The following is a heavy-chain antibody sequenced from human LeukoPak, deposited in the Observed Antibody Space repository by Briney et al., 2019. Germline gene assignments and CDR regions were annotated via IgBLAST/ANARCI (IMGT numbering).Heavy chain of an antibody. Sequence: ASVKVSCKASGGTFSSYAISWVRQAPGQGLEWIGRIIPIFGTANYAQKFQGRVTITTDESTSTAYMELSSLRSEDTAVYYCARDLPDYYGSGTNFDPWGQGTLVTVSS. V-gene: IGHV1-69*05. D-gene: IGHD3-10*01. CDR3: ARDLPDYYGSGTNFDP. CDR1: GGTFSSYA. J-gene: IGHJ5*02. CDR2: IIPIFGTA.